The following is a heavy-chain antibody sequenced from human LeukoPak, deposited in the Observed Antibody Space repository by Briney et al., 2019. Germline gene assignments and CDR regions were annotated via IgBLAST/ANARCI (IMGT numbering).Heavy chain of an antibody. J-gene: IGHJ3*02. Sequence: SETLSLTCAVYGGSFSGYYWGWIRQPPGKGLEWIGSIYYSGSTYYNPSLKSRVTISVDTSKNQFSLKLSSVTAADTAVYYCAIGGSYENDAFDIWGQGTMVTVSS. V-gene: IGHV4-39*01. CDR1: GGSFSGYY. CDR2: IYYSGST. CDR3: AIGGSYENDAFDI. D-gene: IGHD1-26*01.